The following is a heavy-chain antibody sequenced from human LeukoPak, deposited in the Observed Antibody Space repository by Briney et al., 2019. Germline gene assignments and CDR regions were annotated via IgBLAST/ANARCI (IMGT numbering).Heavy chain of an antibody. CDR1: GFTFSGFG. CDR2: MRSRSNNYAT. Sequence: PGGSLRLSCAVSGFTFSGFGIHWVRQASGKGLEWVGRMRSRSNNYATAYAASVRGRFTISRDDSKNTAYLQMNSLLTEDTAVYYCAKQLGYCSDGSCYFPYWGQGTLVTVSS. CDR3: AKQLGYCSDGSCYFPY. V-gene: IGHV3-73*01. J-gene: IGHJ4*02. D-gene: IGHD2-15*01.